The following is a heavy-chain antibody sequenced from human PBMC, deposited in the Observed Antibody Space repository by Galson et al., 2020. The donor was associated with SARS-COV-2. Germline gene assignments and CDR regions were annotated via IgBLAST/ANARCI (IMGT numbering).Heavy chain of an antibody. J-gene: IGHJ4*02. Sequence: GGSLRLSCAASGFTFSSYGMPWVRQAPGKGLEWVAVISYDGSNKYYADSVKGRFTISRDNSKNTLYLQMNSLRAEDTAVYYCAKAMGAYCSGGSCYSSPSDYWGQGTLVTVSS. CDR1: GFTFSSYG. D-gene: IGHD2-15*01. V-gene: IGHV3-30*18. CDR2: ISYDGSNK. CDR3: AKAMGAYCSGGSCYSSPSDY.